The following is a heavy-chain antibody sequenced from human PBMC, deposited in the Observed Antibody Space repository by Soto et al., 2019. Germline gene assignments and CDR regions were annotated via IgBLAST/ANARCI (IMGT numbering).Heavy chain of an antibody. CDR3: AKHADYENDAFEF. D-gene: IGHD4-17*01. CDR1: GFTFRSYG. CDR2: ISYDGSDE. J-gene: IGHJ3*01. V-gene: IGHV3-30*18. Sequence: QVRLVESGGGVVQPGRSLRLSCAASGFTFRSYGMHWVRQAPGKGLEWVALISYDGSDEYYGDSMQGRFSISRDNSKDTLYLQMNSLRVEDTAVYYCAKHADYENDAFEFWGQGTMVTVSS.